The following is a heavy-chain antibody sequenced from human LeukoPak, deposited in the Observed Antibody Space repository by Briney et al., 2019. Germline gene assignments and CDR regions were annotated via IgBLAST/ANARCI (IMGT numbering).Heavy chain of an antibody. CDR2: IKSKTDGGTT. CDR3: TTDFDYDILTGYYWVDY. V-gene: IGHV3-15*01. J-gene: IGHJ4*02. D-gene: IGHD3-9*01. CDR1: GLTFSNAW. Sequence: GGSLRLSCEASGLTFSNAWMSWVRQAPGKGLERVGRIKSKTDGGTTDYAAPVKGRFTISRDDSKNTLYLQMNSLKTEDTAVYYCTTDFDYDILTGYYWVDYWGQGTLVTVSS.